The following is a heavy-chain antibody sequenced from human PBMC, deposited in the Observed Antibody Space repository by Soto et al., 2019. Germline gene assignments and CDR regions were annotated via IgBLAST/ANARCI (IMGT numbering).Heavy chain of an antibody. V-gene: IGHV5-10-1*01. CDR2: IDPSDSYT. CDR3: ARDPGSLVAGYYDYYGMDV. D-gene: IGHD6-19*01. Sequence: PGESLKISCKGSGYSFTSYWISWVRQMPGKGLEWMGRIDPSDSYTNYSPSFQGHVTISADKSISTAYLQWSSLKASDTAMYYCARDPGSLVAGYYDYYGMDVWGQGTTVTVSS. CDR1: GYSFTSYW. J-gene: IGHJ6*02.